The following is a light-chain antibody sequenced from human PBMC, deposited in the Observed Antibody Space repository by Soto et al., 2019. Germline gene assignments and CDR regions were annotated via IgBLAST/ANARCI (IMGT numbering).Light chain of an antibody. CDR3: PARRQRAPVN. CDR2: DAS. J-gene: IGKJ4*01. CDR1: QSVSSY. Sequence: EIVLTQSPATLSLSPGERATLSCRASQSVSSYLAWYQQKPGQAPRLLIYDASNRATGIPARFSGSGSGTSFPPTNNSLKPEDFGNYYWPARRQRAPVNFGGGNKVEIK. V-gene: IGKV3-11*01.